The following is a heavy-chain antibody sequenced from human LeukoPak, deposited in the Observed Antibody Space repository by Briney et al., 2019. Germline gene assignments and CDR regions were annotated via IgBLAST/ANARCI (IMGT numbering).Heavy chain of an antibody. CDR2: ISGSGGST. V-gene: IGHV3-23*01. CDR1: GFTFSSYA. D-gene: IGHD6-19*01. Sequence: GGSLRLSCAASGFTFSSYAMNWVRQAPGKGLEWVSAISGSGGSTHYADSVKGRFTISRDNPKNTLYVQMNSLRAEDTAVYYCARSGSDWYYYYGMDVWGQGTTVTVS. J-gene: IGHJ6*02. CDR3: ARSGSDWYYYYGMDV.